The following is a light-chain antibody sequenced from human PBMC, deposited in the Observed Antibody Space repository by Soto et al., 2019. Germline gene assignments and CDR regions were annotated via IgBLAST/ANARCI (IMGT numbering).Light chain of an antibody. CDR1: QSISSY. Sequence: EVVMTQSPATLSVSPGERATLSCRASQSISSYLAWCQQKPGQAPRLLIYDASTRATGIPARFSGSGSGTEFTLTISSLQSEDFAVYYCQHYNNWPLAFGGGTKVEIK. CDR3: QHYNNWPLA. J-gene: IGKJ4*01. V-gene: IGKV3-15*01. CDR2: DAS.